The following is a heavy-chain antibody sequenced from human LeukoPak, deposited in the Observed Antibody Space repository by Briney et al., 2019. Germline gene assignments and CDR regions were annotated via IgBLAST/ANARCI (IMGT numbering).Heavy chain of an antibody. CDR1: GFTSNNAY. V-gene: IGHV3-15*01. Sequence: PGGSLRLSCAASGFTSNNAYMSWVRQAPGKGLEWVGRIKTKTDGGTTDYAAPVKGRFTISRDDSKNTLYLQMNSLRAEDTAVYYCAFAYGDSSYDAFDIWGQGTMVTVSS. D-gene: IGHD4-17*01. CDR2: IKTKTDGGTT. CDR3: AFAYGDSSYDAFDI. J-gene: IGHJ3*02.